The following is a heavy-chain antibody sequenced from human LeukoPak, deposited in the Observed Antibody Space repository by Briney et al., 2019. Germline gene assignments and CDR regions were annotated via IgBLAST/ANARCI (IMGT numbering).Heavy chain of an antibody. J-gene: IGHJ4*02. CDR3: ARGVAYYDILTGPVCDY. Sequence: GASVKVSCKASGYTFTGYYMHWVRQAPGQGLEWMGWINPNSGGTNYAQKFQGRVTMTRDTSISTAYMELSRLRSDDTAVYYCARGVAYYDILTGPVCDYWGQGTLVTVSS. CDR1: GYTFTGYY. CDR2: INPNSGGT. D-gene: IGHD3-9*01. V-gene: IGHV1-2*02.